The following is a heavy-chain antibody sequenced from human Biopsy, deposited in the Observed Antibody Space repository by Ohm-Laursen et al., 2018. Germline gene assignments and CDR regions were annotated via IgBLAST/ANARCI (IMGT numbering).Heavy chain of an antibody. V-gene: IGHV4-61*01. CDR1: GFCVCSVSFF. CDR3: ARGMRSSGWPYFDS. Sequence: SETLSFTSSGSGFCVCSVSFFWKSIGQAPGRGLEFIGYIYDRGCTANYNRSLESRVTMSVDMPKKQLSLKLSSVTAADPAIYYCARGMRSSGWPYFDSWGQGTLVTVSS. CDR2: IYDRGCT. J-gene: IGHJ4*01. D-gene: IGHD6-19*01.